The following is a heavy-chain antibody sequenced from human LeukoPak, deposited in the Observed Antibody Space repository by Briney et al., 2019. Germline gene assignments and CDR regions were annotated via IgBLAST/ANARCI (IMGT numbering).Heavy chain of an antibody. Sequence: GSLRLSCAASGFIFSGYSVNWVRQAPGKGLEWISSISSSSSYIYYADSVKGRFTISRDNAKNSLYLQMNSLRVDDTAVYYCARRDIVVVVSASDYWGQGTLVTVSS. CDR2: ISSSSSYI. CDR3: ARRDIVVVVSASDY. J-gene: IGHJ4*02. V-gene: IGHV3-21*04. CDR1: GFIFSGYS. D-gene: IGHD2-15*01.